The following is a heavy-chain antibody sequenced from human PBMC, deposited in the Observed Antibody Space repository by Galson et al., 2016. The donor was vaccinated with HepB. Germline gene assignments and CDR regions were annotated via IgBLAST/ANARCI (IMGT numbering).Heavy chain of an antibody. CDR3: FGAQSSP. CDR2: IKPDGSGK. V-gene: IGHV3-7*02. J-gene: IGHJ5*02. CDR1: GFTYSDYY. Sequence: SLRLSCAASGFTYSDYYTSWIRQAPGKGLEWVANIKPDGSGKYYADSVKGRFTISRDNAKNSFYLQMNSLRAEDTAVYYGFGAQSSPWGQGTLVTVSS. D-gene: IGHD4/OR15-4a*01.